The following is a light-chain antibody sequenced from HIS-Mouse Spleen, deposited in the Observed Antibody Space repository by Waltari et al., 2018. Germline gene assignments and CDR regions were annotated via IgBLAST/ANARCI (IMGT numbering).Light chain of an antibody. CDR1: ALPKKY. CDR3: YSTDSSGNHRV. Sequence: SYELTQPPSVSVSPGQTARITCSGDALPKKYAYWYQQKSGQAPGLVIYEDSKRPSGIPGRFSGSSSGTMATLNISGAQVEDEADYYCYSTDSSGNHRVFGGGTKLTVL. CDR2: EDS. J-gene: IGLJ2*01. V-gene: IGLV3-10*01.